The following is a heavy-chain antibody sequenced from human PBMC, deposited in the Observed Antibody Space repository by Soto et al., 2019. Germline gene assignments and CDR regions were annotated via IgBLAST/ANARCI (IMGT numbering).Heavy chain of an antibody. CDR3: ARSSVPRDAFDI. V-gene: IGHV1-3*01. CDR1: GYTFTSYA. J-gene: IGHJ3*02. D-gene: IGHD2-2*01. CDR2: INAGNGNT. Sequence: GASVKVSCKASGYTFTSYAMHWVRQAPGQRLEWMGWINAGNGNTKYSQKFQGRVTITRDTSASTAYMELSSLRSEDTAVYYCARSSVPRDAFDILGHGTMVTVSS.